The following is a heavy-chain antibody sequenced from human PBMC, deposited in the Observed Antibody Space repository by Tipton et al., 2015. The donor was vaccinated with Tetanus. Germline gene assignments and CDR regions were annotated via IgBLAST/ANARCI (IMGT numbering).Heavy chain of an antibody. D-gene: IGHD2-2*03. V-gene: IGHV3-11*01. CDR1: GFPFGEYY. CDR3: ARDLDGYCSSTNCYRGYFDY. CDR2: ISGSSATI. J-gene: IGHJ4*02. Sequence: GSLRLSCAATGFPFGEYYMTWVRQAPGKGLECISYISGSSATIRYADSVKGRFSISRDNAKNALYLQMNSLTAEDTAVYYCARDLDGYCSSTNCYRGYFDYWGRGTLVTVSS.